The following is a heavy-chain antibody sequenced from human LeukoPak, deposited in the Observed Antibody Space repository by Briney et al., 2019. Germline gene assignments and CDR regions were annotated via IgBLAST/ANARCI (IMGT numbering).Heavy chain of an antibody. V-gene: IGHV4-34*01. CDR2: IYYSGST. Sequence: SETLSLTCAVYGGSFSGYYWGWIRQPPGKGLEWIGSIYYSGSTYYNPSLKSRVTISVDTSKNQFSLKLSSVTAADTAVYYCARVRGVIVVVPAAILPAGWFDPWGQGTLVTVSS. CDR1: GGSFSGYY. D-gene: IGHD2-2*02. CDR3: ARVRGVIVVVPAAILPAGWFDP. J-gene: IGHJ5*02.